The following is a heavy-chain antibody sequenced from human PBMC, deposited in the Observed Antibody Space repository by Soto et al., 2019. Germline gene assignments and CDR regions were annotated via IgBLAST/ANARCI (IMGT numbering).Heavy chain of an antibody. D-gene: IGHD3-10*01. CDR3: ARGGVGSGSSPVDY. J-gene: IGHJ4*02. CDR1: GGSFSGYY. CDR2: INHSGST. Sequence: QVQLQQWGAGLLKPSETLSLTCAVYGGSFSGYYWSWIRQPPGKGLEWIGEINHSGSTNYNPSLKSRVTISVDTSKNQFSLKLSSVTAADTAVYYCARGGVGSGSSPVDYWGQGTLVTVSS. V-gene: IGHV4-34*01.